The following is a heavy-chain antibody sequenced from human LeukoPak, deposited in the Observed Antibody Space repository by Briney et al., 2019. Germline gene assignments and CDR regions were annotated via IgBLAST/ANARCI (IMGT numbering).Heavy chain of an antibody. D-gene: IGHD5/OR15-5a*01. J-gene: IGHJ3*01. CDR3: ARDKGLPQAFDL. V-gene: IGHV4-59*01. CDR2: ISYSGTT. CDR1: GGSISSFY. Sequence: PSETLSLTCTVSGGSISSFYWSWIRQPPGKGLEYIGYISYSGTTNYNPSLKSRVTISVDTSKNQFSLKLTSVTAADTAVYYCARDKGLPQAFDLWGEGTMVTVSS.